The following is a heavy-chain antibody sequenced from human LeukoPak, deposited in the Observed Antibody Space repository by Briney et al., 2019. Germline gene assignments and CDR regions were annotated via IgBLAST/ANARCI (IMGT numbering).Heavy chain of an antibody. CDR2: ISAYNGNT. Sequence: ASVKVSCKASGYTFTSYGISWVRQAPGQGLEWMGWISAYNGNTNYAQKLQGRVTMTTDTSTSTTYMELRSLRSDDTAVYYCARDPWNYVPFDYWGQGTLVTVSS. V-gene: IGHV1-18*01. CDR1: GYTFTSYG. CDR3: ARDPWNYVPFDY. J-gene: IGHJ4*02. D-gene: IGHD1-7*01.